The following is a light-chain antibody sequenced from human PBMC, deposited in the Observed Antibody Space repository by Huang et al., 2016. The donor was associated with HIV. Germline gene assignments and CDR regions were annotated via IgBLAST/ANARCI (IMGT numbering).Light chain of an antibody. CDR2: GAS. Sequence: EIVLTQSPGTLSLSPGERATLSCRASQSVSNSYLAWYQQKPGQPPRLLIYGASSRATGIPYRFSGSGSGTDFTLTISRLEPEDFVVYYCQQYGMSPRTFGQGTKLEIK. J-gene: IGKJ2*01. V-gene: IGKV3-20*01. CDR1: QSVSNSY. CDR3: QQYGMSPRT.